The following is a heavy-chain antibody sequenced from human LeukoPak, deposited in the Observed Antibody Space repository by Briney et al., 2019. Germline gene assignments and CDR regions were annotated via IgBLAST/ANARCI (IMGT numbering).Heavy chain of an antibody. CDR1: GFTFSSYG. Sequence: PGGSLRLSCAASGFTFSSYGMHWVRQAPGKGLEWVAVISYDGSNKYYADSVKGRFTISRDNSKNTLYLQMNSLRAEDTAVYYCARDTSYGDYPSPFDYWGQGTLVTVSS. CDR3: ARDTSYGDYPSPFDY. D-gene: IGHD4-17*01. V-gene: IGHV3-30*03. J-gene: IGHJ4*02. CDR2: ISYDGSNK.